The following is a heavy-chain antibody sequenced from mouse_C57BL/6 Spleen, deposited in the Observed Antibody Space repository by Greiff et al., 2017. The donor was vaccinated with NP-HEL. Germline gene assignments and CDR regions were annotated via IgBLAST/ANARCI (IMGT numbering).Heavy chain of an antibody. CDR3: ARRDGSSSWYFDV. V-gene: IGHV1-7*01. J-gene: IGHJ1*03. Sequence: VQLQQSGAELAKPGASVKLSCKASGYTFTSYWMHWVKQRPGQGLEWIGYINPSSGYTKYNQKFKDKATLTADKSSSTSYMQLSSLTYEDSAVYYCARRDGSSSWYFDVWGTGTTVTVSS. CDR2: INPSSGYT. CDR1: GYTFTSYW. D-gene: IGHD1-1*01.